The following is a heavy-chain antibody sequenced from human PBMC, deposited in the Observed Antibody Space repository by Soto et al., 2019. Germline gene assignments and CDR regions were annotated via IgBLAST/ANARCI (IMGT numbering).Heavy chain of an antibody. CDR2: IYYSGST. CDR1: GGSISSGGYY. Sequence: KPSETLSLTCTVSGGSISSGGYYWSWIRQHPGKGLEWIGYIYYSGSTYYNPSLKSRVTISVDTSKNQFSLKLSSVTAADTAVYYCARDRGYYGSGSYHWFDPWGQGTLVTVSS. V-gene: IGHV4-31*03. CDR3: ARDRGYYGSGSYHWFDP. D-gene: IGHD3-10*01. J-gene: IGHJ5*02.